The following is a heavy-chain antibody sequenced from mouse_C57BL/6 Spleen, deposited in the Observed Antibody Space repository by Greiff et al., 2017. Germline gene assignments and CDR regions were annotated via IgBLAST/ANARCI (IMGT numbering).Heavy chain of an antibody. CDR2: IYPGDGDT. V-gene: IGHV1-82*01. CDR1: GYAFSSSW. D-gene: IGHD1-1*01. J-gene: IGHJ4*01. Sequence: QVQLKQSGPELVKPGASVKISCKASGYAFSSSWMNWVKQRPGKGLEWIGRIYPGDGDTNYNGKFKGKATLTADKSSSTAYMQLSSLTSEDSAVYFCARGITTVVEGAMDYWGQGTSVTVSS. CDR3: ARGITTVVEGAMDY.